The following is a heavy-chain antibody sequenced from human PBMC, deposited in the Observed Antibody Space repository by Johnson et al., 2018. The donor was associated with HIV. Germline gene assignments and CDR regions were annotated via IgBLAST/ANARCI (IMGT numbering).Heavy chain of an antibody. CDR1: GFTFSTYG. D-gene: IGHD1-26*01. Sequence: QVQLVESGGGVVQPGRSLRLSCVASGFTFSTYGMHWVRQAPGKGLEWVAVISYDGDNEYYADSVKGRFTISRDNSKNTLYLEMNSLRVEDTAVYYCAKNNEGWELLPVDAFDFWGQGTLITVSS. V-gene: IGHV3-30*18. J-gene: IGHJ3*01. CDR3: AKNNEGWELLPVDAFDF. CDR2: ISYDGDNE.